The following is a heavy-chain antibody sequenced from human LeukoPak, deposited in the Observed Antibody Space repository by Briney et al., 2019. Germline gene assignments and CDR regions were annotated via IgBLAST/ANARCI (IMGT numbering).Heavy chain of an antibody. D-gene: IGHD6-19*01. CDR3: TREPEGDSSGWYWNFDY. CDR1: GFTFSSYS. J-gene: IGHJ4*02. V-gene: IGHV3-21*06. CDR2: ISSSNNYI. Sequence: GGSLRLSCAASGFTFSSYSMDWVRQAPGKGLEWVSSISSSNNYISYGDSVRGRFTISRENAKNSLYLQMNSLRAEDTAVYYCTREPEGDSSGWYWNFDYWGQGILVTVSS.